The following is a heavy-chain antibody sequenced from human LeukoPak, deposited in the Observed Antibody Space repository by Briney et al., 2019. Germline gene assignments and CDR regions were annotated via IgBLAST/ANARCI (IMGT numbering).Heavy chain of an antibody. CDR1: GGSISSSTYY. CDR3: AGSRDGYNIDQ. D-gene: IGHD5-24*01. V-gene: IGHV4-39*01. CDR2: IYYSERP. J-gene: IGHJ4*02. Sequence: PSETLSLTCTVSGGSISSSTYYWGWIRQPPGKGLEWIGSIYYSERPYYHPSLKSRVTISVDTSKNQFSLKLNSVTAADTSVCYCAGSRDGYNIDQWGQGTLVTVSS.